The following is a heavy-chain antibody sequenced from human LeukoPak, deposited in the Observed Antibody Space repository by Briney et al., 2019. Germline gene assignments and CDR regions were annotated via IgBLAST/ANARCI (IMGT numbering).Heavy chain of an antibody. J-gene: IGHJ5*02. CDR2: IYTSGST. D-gene: IGHD2-2*02. CDR3: AVVVPAAIGPYNWFDP. CDR1: GGSISSYY. V-gene: IGHV4-4*07. Sequence: SETLSLTCTVSGGSISSYYWSWIRQPAGKGLEWIGRIYTSGSTNYNPSLKSRVTMSVDTAKNQFSLKLSSVTAADTAVYYCAVVVPAAIGPYNWFDPWGQGTLVTVSS.